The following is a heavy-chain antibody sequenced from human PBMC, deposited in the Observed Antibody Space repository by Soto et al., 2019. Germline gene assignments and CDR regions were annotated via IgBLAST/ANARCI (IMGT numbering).Heavy chain of an antibody. Sequence: GGSLRLSCAASGFTFSSYGMHWVRQAPGKGLEWVAVISYDGSNKYYADSVKGRFTISRDNSKNTLYLQMNSLRAEDTAVYYCAKDLIRTVNTLRSSLLMDVWGQGTTVTVSS. D-gene: IGHD4-17*01. CDR1: GFTFSSYG. CDR2: ISYDGSNK. J-gene: IGHJ6*02. V-gene: IGHV3-30*18. CDR3: AKDLIRTVNTLRSSLLMDV.